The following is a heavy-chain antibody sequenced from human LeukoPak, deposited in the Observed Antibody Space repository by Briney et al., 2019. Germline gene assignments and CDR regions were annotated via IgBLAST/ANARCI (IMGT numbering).Heavy chain of an antibody. D-gene: IGHD5-12*01. V-gene: IGHV3-74*01. CDR3: ARVASGYALDY. CDR1: GFTVSSNY. CDR2: IYSDGSTI. J-gene: IGHJ4*02. Sequence: GGSLRLSCAASGFTVSSNYMSWVRQAPGKGLVWVSRIYSDGSTISYADSVKGRFTISRDNAKNTLYLQMNSLRAEDTAVYYCARVASGYALDYWGQGTLVTVSS.